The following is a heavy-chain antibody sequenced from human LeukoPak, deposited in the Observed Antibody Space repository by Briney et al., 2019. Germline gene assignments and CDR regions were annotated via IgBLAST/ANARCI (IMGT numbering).Heavy chain of an antibody. Sequence: ASVKVSCKASGGTFSSYAISWVRQAPGQGLEWMGRIIPIFGTANYAQKFQGRVTITTDESTSTAYTELSSLRSEDTAVYYCARDLTPAYGLVYYFDYWGQGTLVTVSS. CDR1: GGTFSSYA. J-gene: IGHJ4*02. CDR3: ARDLTPAYGLVYYFDY. CDR2: IIPIFGTA. D-gene: IGHD3-10*01. V-gene: IGHV1-69*05.